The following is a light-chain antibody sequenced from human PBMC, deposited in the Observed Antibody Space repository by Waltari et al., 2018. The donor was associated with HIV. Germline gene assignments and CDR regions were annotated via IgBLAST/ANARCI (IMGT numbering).Light chain of an antibody. CDR3: AAWDDSLSGSWV. CDR1: SSNIGSNY. CDR2: RNN. Sequence: QSVLTQPPSASGTPGQRVTISCSGSSSNIGSNYVYWYQQLPGTAPKLLIYRNNRRPSGVRDRFSGSKSGTSASLAISGLRSEDEADYYCAAWDDSLSGSWVFGGGTKLTVL. V-gene: IGLV1-47*01. J-gene: IGLJ3*02.